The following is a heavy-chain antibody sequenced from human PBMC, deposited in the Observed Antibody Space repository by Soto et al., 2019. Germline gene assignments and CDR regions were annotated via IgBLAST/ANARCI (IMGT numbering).Heavy chain of an antibody. J-gene: IGHJ3*02. V-gene: IGHV3-23*01. CDR2: ISGSGGST. Sequence: EVQLLESGGGLVQPGGSLRLSCAASGFTFSSYAMSWVRQAPGKGLEWVSAISGSGGSTYYADSVKGRFTISRDNSKNTLYLQMNSLRAEDTAVYYCAKGWIEYDSLTGYYDAFDIWGQGTMVTVSS. D-gene: IGHD3-9*01. CDR3: AKGWIEYDSLTGYYDAFDI. CDR1: GFTFSSYA.